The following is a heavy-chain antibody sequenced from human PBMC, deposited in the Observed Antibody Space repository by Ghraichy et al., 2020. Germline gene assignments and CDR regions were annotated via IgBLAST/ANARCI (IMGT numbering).Heavy chain of an antibody. CDR3: VRDGDNWVHFDY. J-gene: IGHJ4*02. CDR2: INSDGSGT. CDR1: GFSFSNYW. D-gene: IGHD1-1*01. Sequence: GGSLRLSCAASGFSFSNYWFHWVRQGPGKGLVWVARINSDGSGTPYVDPVKGRFTISRDNAKNTVYLQMNSLRAEDTAVYYCVRDGDNWVHFDYWGQGTLVTVSS. V-gene: IGHV3-74*01.